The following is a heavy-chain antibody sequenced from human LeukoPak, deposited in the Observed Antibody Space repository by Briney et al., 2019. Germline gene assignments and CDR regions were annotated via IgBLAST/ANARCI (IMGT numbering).Heavy chain of an antibody. CDR3: AKDLDGAGRKAFDI. Sequence: GGSLRLSCAASGFTFRNYAMSWVRQAPGKGLEWVSAISGSGGSTYYADSVKGRFTISRDNSKNTLYLQMNSLRVEDTALYYCAKDLDGAGRKAFDIWGQGTKVTVSS. CDR2: ISGSGGST. CDR1: GFTFRNYA. V-gene: IGHV3-23*01. J-gene: IGHJ3*02. D-gene: IGHD4/OR15-4a*01.